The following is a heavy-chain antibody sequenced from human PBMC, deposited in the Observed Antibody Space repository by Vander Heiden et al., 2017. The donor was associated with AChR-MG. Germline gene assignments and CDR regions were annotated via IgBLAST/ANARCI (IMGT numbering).Heavy chain of an antibody. J-gene: IGHJ4*02. CDR2: IYSGGST. D-gene: IGHD3-22*01. Sequence: EVRLVESGAGLIQPGGSLRLSCASSGFTVSSKYMRSVRQAPGKGLEWVSVIYSGGSTYYADSVKGRFTISRDNAKNTLYLQMNSLRAEDTAVYYCARERANYYDSSGYYYTISGFDYWGQGTLVTVSS. CDR1: GFTVSSKY. CDR3: ARERANYYDSSGYYYTISGFDY. V-gene: IGHV3-53*01.